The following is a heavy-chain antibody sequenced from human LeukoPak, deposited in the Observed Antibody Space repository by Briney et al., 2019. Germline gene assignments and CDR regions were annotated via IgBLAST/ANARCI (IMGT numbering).Heavy chain of an antibody. CDR3: ARGGDYGDYVDFAY. D-gene: IGHD4-17*01. V-gene: IGHV3-21*06. CDR1: GFTFSSYS. CDR2: ISSSSSYI. J-gene: IGHJ4*02. Sequence: GGSLRLSCAASGFTFSSYSMNWVRQAPGKGLEWVSSISSSSSYIYYADSVKGRFTISRDDVKNSLYLQMNSLRDEDTAVYYCARGGDYGDYVDFAYWGQGTLVTVSS.